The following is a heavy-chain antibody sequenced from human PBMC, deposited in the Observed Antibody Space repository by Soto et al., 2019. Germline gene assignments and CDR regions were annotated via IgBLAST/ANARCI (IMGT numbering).Heavy chain of an antibody. D-gene: IGHD3-3*01. Sequence: PSETLSLTCAVSGASIRSSDWWSWVRQSPGKGLEWIGEIYHGGSTSYNPFLESRLSMSIDTSKNQFPLKLTSLTAADTAVYFCARTLGGGAARRGYYIDYWGQGTLVTVCS. J-gene: IGHJ4*02. CDR1: GASIRSSDW. V-gene: IGHV4-4*02. CDR2: IYHGGST. CDR3: ARTLGGGAARRGYYIDY.